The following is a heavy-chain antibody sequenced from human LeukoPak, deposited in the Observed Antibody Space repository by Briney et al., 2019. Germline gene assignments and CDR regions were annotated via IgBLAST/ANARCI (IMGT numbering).Heavy chain of an antibody. Sequence: GGSLRLSRAASGFTFSSYAMSWVRQAPGKGLEWVSAISGSGGSTYYADSVKGRFTISRDDSKNTLYLQMNSLRAEDTAVYYCAKDVSRIQPPRYFDYWGQGTLVTVFS. CDR2: ISGSGGST. D-gene: IGHD5-18*01. J-gene: IGHJ4*02. CDR3: AKDVSRIQPPRYFDY. V-gene: IGHV3-23*01. CDR1: GFTFSSYA.